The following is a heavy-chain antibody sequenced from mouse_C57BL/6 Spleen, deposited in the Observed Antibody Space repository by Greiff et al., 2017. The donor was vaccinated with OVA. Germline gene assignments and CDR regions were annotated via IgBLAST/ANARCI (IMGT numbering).Heavy chain of an antibody. CDR2: ISDGGSYT. D-gene: IGHD1-1*01. CDR1: GFTFSSYA. V-gene: IGHV5-4*03. Sequence: EVKLVESGGGLVKPGGSLKLSCAASGFTFSSYAMSWVRQTPEKRLEWVATISDGGSYTYYPDNVKGRFTISRDNAKNNLYLQMSHLKSEDTAMYYCASTVVVRGAMDYWGQGTSVTVSS. J-gene: IGHJ4*01. CDR3: ASTVVVRGAMDY.